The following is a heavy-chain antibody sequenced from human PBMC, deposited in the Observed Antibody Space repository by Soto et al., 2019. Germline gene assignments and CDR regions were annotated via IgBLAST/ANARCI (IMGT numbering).Heavy chain of an antibody. CDR3: AKWDGDGDH. CDR1: GFTFSSNS. D-gene: IGHD1-26*01. V-gene: IGHV3-23*01. CDR2: ISIGGDKT. Sequence: EVQLLESGGDLIQPGGSLRLSCAASGFTFSSNSFTWVRQAPGKGLEYVSGISIGGDKTWHADSVKGRFTVSRDNSKNTVYLQMNSRRVDDTAVYYCAKWDGDGDHWGQGTLVTVSS. J-gene: IGHJ5*02.